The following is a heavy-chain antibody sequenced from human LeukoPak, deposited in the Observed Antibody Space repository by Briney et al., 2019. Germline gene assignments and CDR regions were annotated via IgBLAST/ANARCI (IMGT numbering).Heavy chain of an antibody. V-gene: IGHV1-18*01. CDR3: ARTPVPDTAMVIVVDPQFDY. CDR2: ISAYNGNT. Sequence: RASVKVSCTASGYTFTSYGISWVRQAPGQGLEWMGWISAYNGNTNYAQKLQGRVTMTTDTSTSTAYMELRSLRSDDTAVYYCARTPVPDTAMVIVVDPQFDYWGQGTLVTVSS. J-gene: IGHJ4*02. CDR1: GYTFTSYG. D-gene: IGHD5-18*01.